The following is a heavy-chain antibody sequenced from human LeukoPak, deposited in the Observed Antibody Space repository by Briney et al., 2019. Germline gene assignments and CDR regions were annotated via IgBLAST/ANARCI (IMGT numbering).Heavy chain of an antibody. Sequence: GGSLRLSCAASGFTFSSYAMSWVRQAPGKGLEWVSAISGSGGSTYYADSVKGRFTISRDNSKNTLHLQMNSLRAEDTAVYYCARSVVVTAIPDYWGQGTLVTVSS. D-gene: IGHD2-21*02. J-gene: IGHJ4*02. V-gene: IGHV3-23*01. CDR1: GFTFSSYA. CDR2: ISGSGGST. CDR3: ARSVVVTAIPDY.